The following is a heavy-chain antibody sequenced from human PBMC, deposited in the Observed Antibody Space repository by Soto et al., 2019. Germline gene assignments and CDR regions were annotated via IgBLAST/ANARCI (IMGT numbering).Heavy chain of an antibody. J-gene: IGHJ3*02. V-gene: IGHV3-23*01. Sequence: EVQLLESGGGLVQPGGSLRLSCAASGFTFSSYAMSWVRQAPGKGLEWVSAISGSGGSTYYADSVKGRFTISRDNPKNTLYLQMNSLRAEDTAVYYCAKDRSSGFHAFDIWGQGTMVTVSS. D-gene: IGHD6-19*01. CDR3: AKDRSSGFHAFDI. CDR2: ISGSGGST. CDR1: GFTFSSYA.